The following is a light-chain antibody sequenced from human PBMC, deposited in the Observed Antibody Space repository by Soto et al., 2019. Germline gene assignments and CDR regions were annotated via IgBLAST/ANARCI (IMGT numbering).Light chain of an antibody. CDR2: GAS. J-gene: IGKJ4*01. CDR3: QQYGNSVT. Sequence: EIRMTQSPGTLSLSPGERATLSCRASQSVYNNYIAWYQQSPGQAPRVLIYGASTRATGTPDRFSGSGSGTDFTFTISRLEPEDSAVYYCQQYGNSVTFGGGSKVDI. CDR1: QSVYNNY. V-gene: IGKV3-20*01.